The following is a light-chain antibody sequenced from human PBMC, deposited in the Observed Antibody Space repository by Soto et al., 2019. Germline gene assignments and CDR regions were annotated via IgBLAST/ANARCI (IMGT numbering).Light chain of an antibody. CDR2: DAS. Sequence: DIQMTQSPSSLSASVGDRVTITCQASQDISNDLNWYQQKPGKAPKLLIYDASNLETRVPSRFSGGGSGTDFTSSISSRQPEDIATYYGQQYDNLRINFGHEKRLEI. CDR3: QQYDNLRIN. J-gene: IGKJ5*01. V-gene: IGKV1-33*01. CDR1: QDISND.